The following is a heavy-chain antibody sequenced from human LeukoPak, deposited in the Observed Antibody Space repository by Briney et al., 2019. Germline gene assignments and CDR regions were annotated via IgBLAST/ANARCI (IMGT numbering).Heavy chain of an antibody. CDR3: AKSQNIPGAYYYYSTEV. CDR1: GFTFSSYG. D-gene: IGHD1-26*01. J-gene: IGHJ6*03. Sequence: PGGSLRLSCAASGFTFSSYGMHWVRQAPGKGLEWVAVIWYDGSNKYYADSVKGRFTISRDNSKNTLYLQMNSLRAEDTAVYFCAKSQNIPGAYYYYSTEVWGQGTTVTVSS. CDR2: IWYDGSNK. V-gene: IGHV3-33*06.